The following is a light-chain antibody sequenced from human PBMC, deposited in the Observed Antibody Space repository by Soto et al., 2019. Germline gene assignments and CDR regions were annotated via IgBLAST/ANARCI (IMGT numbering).Light chain of an antibody. J-gene: IGLJ2*01. V-gene: IGLV1-40*01. Sequence: QAVVTQPPSVSGAPGQRVTISCTGSSSNIGAGYDVHWYQQIPGTAPKLLIYGNSRRPSGVPDRFSGSKSGTSASLAITGLQAEDEADYYCQSYDSSLSVVVFGEGTQLTVL. CDR2: GNS. CDR3: QSYDSSLSVVV. CDR1: SSNIGAGYD.